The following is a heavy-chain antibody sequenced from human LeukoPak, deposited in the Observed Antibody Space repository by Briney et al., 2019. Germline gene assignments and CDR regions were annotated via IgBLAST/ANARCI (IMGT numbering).Heavy chain of an antibody. Sequence: GGSLRLSCYGSGFTFSDSAIHWVRHAAGKGLEWVGRIRSESKSGETAYAASVKGRFTISRDDSKDTAYLQMNSLKPEDTALYYCTSPAHDFDLWSGYYSLWGDGTQVTVSS. D-gene: IGHD3-3*01. CDR3: TSPAHDFDLWSGYYSL. V-gene: IGHV3-73*01. J-gene: IGHJ4*01. CDR1: GFTFSDSA. CDR2: IRSESKSGET.